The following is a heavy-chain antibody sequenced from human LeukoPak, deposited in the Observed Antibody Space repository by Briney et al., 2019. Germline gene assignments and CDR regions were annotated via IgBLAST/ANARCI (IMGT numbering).Heavy chain of an antibody. V-gene: IGHV4-59*04. Sequence: PSETLSLTCTVSGGSINNDYWSWIRQPPGKELEWIANIFYTGSTFYNPSLKSRVTISVDTSTNQFSLKLSSVTAADTAVYSCASIKDILTGYLTVPRFDYWGQGTLVTVSS. CDR1: GGSINNDY. CDR3: ASIKDILTGYLTVPRFDY. J-gene: IGHJ4*02. D-gene: IGHD3-9*01. CDR2: IFYTGST.